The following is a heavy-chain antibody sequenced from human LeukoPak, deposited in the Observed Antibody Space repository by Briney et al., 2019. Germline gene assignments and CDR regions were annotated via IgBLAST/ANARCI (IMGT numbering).Heavy chain of an antibody. CDR2: IYDGGSNT. CDR1: GFTVSSNY. V-gene: IGHV3-53*01. Sequence: KSGGSLRLSCAASGFTVSSNYMSWVRQAPGKGLEWVSTIYDGGSNTNYADSVKGRFTISRDNSKNTLYLQMNSLRAEDTAVYYCAGHGSSSGWGQGTLVTVSS. J-gene: IGHJ4*02. D-gene: IGHD6-6*01. CDR3: AGHGSSSG.